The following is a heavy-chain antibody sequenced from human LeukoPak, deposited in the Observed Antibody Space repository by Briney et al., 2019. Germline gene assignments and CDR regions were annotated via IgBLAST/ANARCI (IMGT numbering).Heavy chain of an antibody. D-gene: IGHD3-22*01. V-gene: IGHV4-30-4*08. CDR2: IYYSGST. Sequence: SETLSLTCTVSGGSISSSSYYWGWIRQPPGKGLEWIGYIYYSGSTYYNPSLKSRVTISVDTSKNQFSLKLSSVTAADTAVYYCAVTYYYDSSGYPDFGSWFDPWGQGTLVTVSS. CDR1: GGSISSSSYY. J-gene: IGHJ5*02. CDR3: AVTYYYDSSGYPDFGSWFDP.